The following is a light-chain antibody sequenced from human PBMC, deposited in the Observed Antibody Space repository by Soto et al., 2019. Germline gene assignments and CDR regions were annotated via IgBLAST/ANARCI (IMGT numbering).Light chain of an antibody. CDR1: QSVSSN. V-gene: IGKV3-15*01. J-gene: IGKJ2*01. Sequence: EIVMTQSPATLSVSPGERATLSCRASQSVSSNLAWYQQKRGQAPRLLIYGASTMATGIPARFSGSGSGTEFTLTNSSLQSEDFAVYYCQQYNNWPTRYTFGQGTKLEIK. CDR2: GAS. CDR3: QQYNNWPTRYT.